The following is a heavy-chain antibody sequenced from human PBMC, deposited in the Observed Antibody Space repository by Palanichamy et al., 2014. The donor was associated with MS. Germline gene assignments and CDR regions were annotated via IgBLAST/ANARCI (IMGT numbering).Heavy chain of an antibody. CDR3: AHLMFEGGDY. J-gene: IGHJ4*02. V-gene: IGHV2-5*02. Sequence: QITLKESGVTLVKPTQTLTLTCTFSGFSLTTDGVSVGWIRQPPGRALEWLALIYWDDDKRSSPSLESRLTITKGAAKNQVVLKMTNMDHVDTATYYCAHLMFEGGDYWGPGTLVTVTS. CDR2: IYWDDDK. CDR1: GFSLTTDGVS. D-gene: IGHD3-16*01.